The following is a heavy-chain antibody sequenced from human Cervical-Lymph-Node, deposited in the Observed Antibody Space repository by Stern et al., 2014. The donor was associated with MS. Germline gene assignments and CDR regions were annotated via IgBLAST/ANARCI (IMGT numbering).Heavy chain of an antibody. D-gene: IGHD4-17*01. CDR2: IIPIFGTA. Sequence: QVQLLQPGAEVKKPGSSVKVSCKASGGTFSSYAISWVRQAPGQGLEWMGGIIPIFGTANYAQKFQGRVTITADESTSTDYMELSSLRSEDTAVYYCARTKYGDLGFQHWGQGTLVTVSS. CDR1: GGTFSSYA. CDR3: ARTKYGDLGFQH. J-gene: IGHJ1*01. V-gene: IGHV1-69*01.